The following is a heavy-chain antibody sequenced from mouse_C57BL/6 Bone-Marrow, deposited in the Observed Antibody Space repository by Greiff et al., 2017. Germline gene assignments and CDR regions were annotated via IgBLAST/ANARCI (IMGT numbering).Heavy chain of an antibody. D-gene: IGHD2-3*01. J-gene: IGHJ3*01. Sequence: EVQLQQSGAALVKPGASVKLSCTASGYNITDYYMHWVKQRTEKGLEWIGRIDPEDGETKYTPKVQGTATITADTPSNTASLQLSSLTSEDTAVYYCAGDGYLFAYWGQGTLVTVSA. CDR2: IDPEDGET. CDR3: AGDGYLFAY. CDR1: GYNITDYY. V-gene: IGHV14-2*01.